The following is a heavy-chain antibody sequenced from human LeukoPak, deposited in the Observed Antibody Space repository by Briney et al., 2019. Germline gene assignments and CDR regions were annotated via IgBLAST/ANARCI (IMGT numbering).Heavy chain of an antibody. Sequence: SETLSLTCAVSGGSISSGGYSWSWIRQPPGKGLEWIGYIYHSGSTYYNPSLKSRVTISAHTSKNQFSLKLSSVTAADTAVYYCARAYGDYRVDYWGQGTLLTVSS. CDR2: IYHSGST. D-gene: IGHD4-17*01. V-gene: IGHV4-30-2*01. CDR3: ARAYGDYRVDY. CDR1: GGSISSGGYS. J-gene: IGHJ4*02.